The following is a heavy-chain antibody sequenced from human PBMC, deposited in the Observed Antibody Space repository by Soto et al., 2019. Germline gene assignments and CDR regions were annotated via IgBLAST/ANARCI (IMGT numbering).Heavy chain of an antibody. V-gene: IGHV4-59*01. CDR2: VSSTGST. J-gene: IGHJ5*02. D-gene: IGHD3-22*01. Sequence: TSETLSLTCTVSGGSLNSYYWTWIRQSPGKGLEWIGYVSSTGSTNYNPSLKSRLTMSLDTSTNEVSLSLTSVTAADAAVYFCARFSPPRKSYDSNPGWFDPWGQGIMVTVSS. CDR3: ARFSPPRKSYDSNPGWFDP. CDR1: GGSLNSYY.